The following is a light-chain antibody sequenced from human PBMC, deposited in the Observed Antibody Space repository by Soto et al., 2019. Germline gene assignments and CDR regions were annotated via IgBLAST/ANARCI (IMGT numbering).Light chain of an antibody. J-gene: IGLJ3*02. CDR2: ANS. CDR3: AAWDDSLTGVV. CDR1: SSNIGSNT. V-gene: IGLV1-44*01. Sequence: QPVLTQPPSASGTPGQGVTISCSGSSSNIGSNTVDWYQHLPGTAPKLLIYANSQRPSGVPDRFSGSKSGTSAFLAISGLQSEDEADYYCAAWDDSLTGVVFGGGTKLTVL.